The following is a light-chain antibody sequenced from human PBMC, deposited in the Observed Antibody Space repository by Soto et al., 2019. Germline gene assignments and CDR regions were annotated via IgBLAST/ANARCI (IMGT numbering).Light chain of an antibody. CDR2: DAS. CDR1: QSISSW. CDR3: QQYNSYSPWT. J-gene: IGKJ1*01. V-gene: IGKV1-5*01. Sequence: DIQMTQSPSTLSASVGDRVTITCRASQSISSWLAWYEQKPGKAPKLLIYDASSLESGVPSRFSGSGSETEFTLTISSLQPDDFATYYCQQYNSYSPWTFGPGTKVDIK.